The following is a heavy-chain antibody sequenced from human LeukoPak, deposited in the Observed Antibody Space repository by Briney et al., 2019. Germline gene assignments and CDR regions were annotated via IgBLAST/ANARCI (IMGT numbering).Heavy chain of an antibody. CDR2: ISGYNGNT. D-gene: IGHD3-9*01. CDR3: ARDSRYYDILTGYQYLDY. Sequence: ASVKVSCKASGYTFTSYGISWVRQAPGQGLEWMGWISGYNGNTNYTQKLQGRVTMTTDTSTSTAYMELRSLRSDDTAVYYCARDSRYYDILTGYQYLDYWGQGTLVTVSS. CDR1: GYTFTSYG. V-gene: IGHV1-18*01. J-gene: IGHJ4*02.